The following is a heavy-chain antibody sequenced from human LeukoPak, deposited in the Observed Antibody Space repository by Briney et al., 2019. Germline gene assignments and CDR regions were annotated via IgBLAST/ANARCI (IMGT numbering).Heavy chain of an antibody. V-gene: IGHV1-69*02. Sequence: GASVKVSCKASGYTFTGYYMHWVRQAPGQGLEWMGRIIPILGIANYAQKFQGRVTITADKSTSTAYMELSSLRSEDTAVYYCATYSSSWAHYYGMDVWGQGTTVTVSS. CDR3: ATYSSSWAHYYGMDV. CDR1: GYTFTGYY. J-gene: IGHJ6*02. CDR2: IIPILGIA. D-gene: IGHD6-13*01.